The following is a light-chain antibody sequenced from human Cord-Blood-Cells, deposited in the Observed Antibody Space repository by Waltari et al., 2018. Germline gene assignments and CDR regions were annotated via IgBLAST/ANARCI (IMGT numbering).Light chain of an antibody. CDR3: QQYNNWPYS. Sequence: EIVMTQSPATLSVSPGERATLSCRASQNVSSNLAWYQQKPGQAPRLLIDGASTSATGIPARFSGSGSGTEFTLTISSLQSEDFAVYYCQQYNNWPYSFGQGTKLEIK. CDR1: QNVSSN. J-gene: IGKJ2*03. V-gene: IGKV3-15*01. CDR2: GAS.